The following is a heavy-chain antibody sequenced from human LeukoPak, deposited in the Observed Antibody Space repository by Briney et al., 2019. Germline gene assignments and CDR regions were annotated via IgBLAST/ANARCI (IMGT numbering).Heavy chain of an antibody. D-gene: IGHD6-13*01. CDR2: ISPYNRNT. J-gene: IGHJ4*02. CDR3: ASSSWYRDPNFDY. CDR1: GYTFINHG. V-gene: IGHV1-18*01. Sequence: ASVKVSCKASGYTFINHGITWVRQAPGQGLEWVGWISPYNRNTNYAQKLQGRVTMTTDTFTSTAYMELRTLRSEDTAVYYCASSSWYRDPNFDYWGQGTLVTVSS.